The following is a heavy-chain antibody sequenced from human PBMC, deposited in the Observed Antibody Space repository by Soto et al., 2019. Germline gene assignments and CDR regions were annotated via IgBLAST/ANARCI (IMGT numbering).Heavy chain of an antibody. CDR1: GFSFSDYD. CDR3: ARAYLGKLPRRADYYYAMDV. J-gene: IGHJ6*02. Sequence: GGSLRPSCAASGFSFSDYDFHSVRQVPGEGLEWVSALGAADDPYYLASVKGRFSVSRDNAQKSLYLQMNNLRVGDTAVYYCARAYLGKLPRRADYYYAMDVWGRGTTVTVS. D-gene: IGHD3-10*01. V-gene: IGHV3-13*05. CDR2: LGAADDP.